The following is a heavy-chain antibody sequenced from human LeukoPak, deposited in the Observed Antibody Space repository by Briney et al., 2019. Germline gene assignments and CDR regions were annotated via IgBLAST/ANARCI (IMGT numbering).Heavy chain of an antibody. CDR2: VYDSWNN. D-gene: IGHD3-10*02. CDR3: ASYFVGNGGRGY. V-gene: IGHV4-30-4*01. Sequence: SQTLSLTCTVSGDSINSDTSHWTWIRQPPGKGLEWLGSVYDSWNNYYNPSLESRITMSVDTSKNQYSLELSSVIAADTAVYYCASYFVGNGGRGYWGQGALVTVSS. J-gene: IGHJ4*02. CDR1: GDSINSDTSH.